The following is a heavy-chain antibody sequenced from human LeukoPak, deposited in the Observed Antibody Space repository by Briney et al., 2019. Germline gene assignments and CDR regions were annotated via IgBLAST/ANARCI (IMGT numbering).Heavy chain of an antibody. CDR1: GGTFSSYA. CDR3: ASRAWFGENYYFDY. Sequence: ASVKVSCKASGGTFSSYAISWVRQAPGQGLEWMGGIIPIFGTANYAQKFQGRVTITTDESTSTAYMELSSLRSEDTAVYYCASRAWFGENYYFDYWGQGTLVTVSS. J-gene: IGHJ4*02. CDR2: IIPIFGTA. D-gene: IGHD3-10*01. V-gene: IGHV1-69*05.